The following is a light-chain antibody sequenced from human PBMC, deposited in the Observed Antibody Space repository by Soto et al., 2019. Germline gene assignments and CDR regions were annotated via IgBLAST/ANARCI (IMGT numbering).Light chain of an antibody. V-gene: IGKV3-15*01. Sequence: EIVMTQSPATLSVSPGERATLSCRASQSVSTTVAWYQQKSGQAPRLLIHSAFARATGVPARFSGSGSGTDFTLTITSLQSEDSGVYYCQQYTDWPTTFGQGTKVDI. J-gene: IGKJ1*01. CDR3: QQYTDWPTT. CDR2: SAF. CDR1: QSVSTT.